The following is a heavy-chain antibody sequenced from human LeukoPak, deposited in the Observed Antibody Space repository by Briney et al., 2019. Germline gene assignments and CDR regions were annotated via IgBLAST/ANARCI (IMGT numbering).Heavy chain of an antibody. D-gene: IGHD3-10*01. Sequence: GASVNVSCKASGYTFTSYGISWVRQAPGQGLEWMGWISAYNGNTNYAQKLQGRVTMTTDTSTSTAYMELRSLRSDDTAVYYCARVEHYYGSGSPYSWGQGTLVTVSS. V-gene: IGHV1-18*01. CDR2: ISAYNGNT. J-gene: IGHJ4*02. CDR1: GYTFTSYG. CDR3: ARVEHYYGSGSPYS.